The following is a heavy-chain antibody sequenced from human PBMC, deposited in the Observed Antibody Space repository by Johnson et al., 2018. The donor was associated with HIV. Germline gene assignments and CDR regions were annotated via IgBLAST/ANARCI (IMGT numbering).Heavy chain of an antibody. CDR1: GFTFSSYA. V-gene: IGHV3-30*09. J-gene: IGHJ3*02. CDR2: ISYDGSNK. D-gene: IGHD3-10*01. Sequence: QVQLVESGGGLVQPGGSLRLSCAASGFTFSSYAMHWVRQAPGKGLEWVAVISYDGSNKYYADSVKGRFAISRDNSKNTLYLQMNSVRAEDTAVYYCARDRVWFGELYAFDIWGQGTMVTVSS. CDR3: ARDRVWFGELYAFDI.